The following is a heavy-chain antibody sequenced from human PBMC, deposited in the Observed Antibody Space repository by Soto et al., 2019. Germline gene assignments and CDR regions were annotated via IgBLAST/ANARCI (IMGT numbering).Heavy chain of an antibody. CDR1: GFTFSSYS. CDR3: ASLDFSYYYYYGMDV. CDR2: ISSSSSTI. Sequence: PGGSLRLSCAASGFTFSSYSMNWVRQAPGKGLEWVSYISSSSSTIYYADSVKGRFTISRDNAKNSLYLQMNSLRDEDTAVYYCASLDFSYYYYYGMDVWGQGTTVTVSS. V-gene: IGHV3-48*02. J-gene: IGHJ6*02.